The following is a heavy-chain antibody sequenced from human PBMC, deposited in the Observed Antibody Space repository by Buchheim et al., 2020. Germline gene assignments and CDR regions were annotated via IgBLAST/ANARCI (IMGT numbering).Heavy chain of an antibody. D-gene: IGHD3-22*01. CDR1: GFTFSDYY. J-gene: IGHJ6*02. CDR3: ARDLYYYDSSGSPHYYYYGMDV. CDR2: ISSSSSYT. V-gene: IGHV3-11*06. Sequence: QVQLVESGGGLVKPGGSLRLSCAASGFTFSDYYMSWIRQAPGKGLEWVSYISSSSSYTNYADSVKGRFTISRDNAKNSLSLQMNSLRAEDTAVYYCARDLYYYDSSGSPHYYYYGMDVWGQGTT.